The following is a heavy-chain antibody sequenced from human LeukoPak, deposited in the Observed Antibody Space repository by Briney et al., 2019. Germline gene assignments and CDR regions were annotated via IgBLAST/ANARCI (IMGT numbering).Heavy chain of an antibody. CDR3: ARDPYESSAIEAFDI. CDR2: IYYSGST. CDR1: GGSISSSGYY. J-gene: IGHJ3*02. D-gene: IGHD3-22*01. V-gene: IGHV4-39*07. Sequence: PSETLSLTCTVSGGSISSSGYYWGWIRQPPGKGLEWIGSIYYSGSTHYNPSLESRVTISVDTSKNQFSLKLSSVTAADTAVYYCARDPYESSAIEAFDIWGQGTMVTVSS.